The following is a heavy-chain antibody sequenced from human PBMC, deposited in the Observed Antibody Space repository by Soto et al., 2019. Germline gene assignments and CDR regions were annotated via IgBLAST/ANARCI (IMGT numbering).Heavy chain of an antibody. V-gene: IGHV3-23*01. CDR3: AKDREYSSGWTNYYFDY. D-gene: IGHD6-19*01. CDR1: GFTFSSYA. J-gene: IGHJ4*02. CDR2: ISGSGGST. Sequence: PGGSLRLSCAASGFTFSSYAMSWVRRAPGKGLEWVSAISGSGGSTYYADSVKGRFTISRDNSKNTLYLQMNSLRAEDTAVYYCAKDREYSSGWTNYYFDYWGQGTLVTVSS.